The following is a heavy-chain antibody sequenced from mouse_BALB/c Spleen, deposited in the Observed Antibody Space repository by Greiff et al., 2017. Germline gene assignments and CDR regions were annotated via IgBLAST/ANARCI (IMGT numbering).Heavy chain of an antibody. CDR2: IDPETGGT. V-gene: IGHV1-15*01. CDR3: TRDLVPDY. J-gene: IGHJ2*01. CDR1: GYTFTDYE. Sequence: VQLQQSGAELVRPGASVTLSCKASGYTFTDYEMHWVKQTPVHGLEWIGAIDPETGGTAYNQKFKGKATLTADKSSSTAYMELRSLTSEDSAVYYCTRDLVPDYWGQGTTLTVSS.